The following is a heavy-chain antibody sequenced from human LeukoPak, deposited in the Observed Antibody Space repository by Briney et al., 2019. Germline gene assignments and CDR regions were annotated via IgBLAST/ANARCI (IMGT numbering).Heavy chain of an antibody. Sequence: GGSLRLSCAASAFTFSSYAMHWVRQAPGKGLEWVALISHDGSNKYYADSVKGRFTTSRDNSKNTLYLQMNNLRAEDTAVYYCAKDRPTVTTWRSYIDYWGQGTLVTVSS. J-gene: IGHJ4*02. CDR2: ISHDGSNK. V-gene: IGHV3-30*18. CDR3: AKDRPTVTTWRSYIDY. CDR1: AFTFSSYA. D-gene: IGHD4-17*01.